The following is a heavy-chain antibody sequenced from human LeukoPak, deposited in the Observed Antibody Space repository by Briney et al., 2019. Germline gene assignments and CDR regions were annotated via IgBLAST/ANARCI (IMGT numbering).Heavy chain of an antibody. CDR2: ISSSSSYI. D-gene: IGHD6-6*01. Sequence: GGSLRLSCAASGFTFSSYSMNWVRQAPGKGLEWVSSISSSSSYIYYADSVKGRFTISRDNAKNSLYLQMNSLRAEDTAVYYCARDEGIAARLFDYWGQGTLVTVSS. CDR1: GFTFSSYS. J-gene: IGHJ4*02. CDR3: ARDEGIAARLFDY. V-gene: IGHV3-21*01.